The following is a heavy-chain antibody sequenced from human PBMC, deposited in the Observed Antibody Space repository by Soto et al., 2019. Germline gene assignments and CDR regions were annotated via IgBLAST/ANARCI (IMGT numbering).Heavy chain of an antibody. J-gene: IGHJ4*02. CDR3: SASGSDRFVEY. CDR1: GFTFSGST. D-gene: IGHD5-12*01. Sequence: EVHLVESGGGLVQPGGSLKLSCAASGFTFSGSTMHWVRQASGKGLEWIGRIRSKTNSYATAYAASVKGRFTISRDDSKNTAYLQMSSLKTEDTAVYYCSASGSDRFVEYWGQGTLVTVSS. CDR2: IRSKTNSYAT. V-gene: IGHV3-73*02.